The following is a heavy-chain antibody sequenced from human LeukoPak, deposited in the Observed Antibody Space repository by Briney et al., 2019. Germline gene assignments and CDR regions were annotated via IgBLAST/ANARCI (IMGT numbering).Heavy chain of an antibody. Sequence: ASVKVSCKASGYTFTSYGIRWVRQAPGQGLERMGWISAYNGNTNYAQKFQGRVTMTRDTSISTAYMELSRLRSDDTAVYYCARGTVVAATYYFDYWGQGTLVTVSS. V-gene: IGHV1-18*01. CDR3: ARGTVVAATYYFDY. CDR1: GYTFTSYG. CDR2: ISAYNGNT. D-gene: IGHD2-15*01. J-gene: IGHJ4*02.